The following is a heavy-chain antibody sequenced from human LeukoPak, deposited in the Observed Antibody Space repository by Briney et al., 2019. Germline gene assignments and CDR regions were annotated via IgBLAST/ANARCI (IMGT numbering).Heavy chain of an antibody. J-gene: IGHJ4*02. V-gene: IGHV4-31*03. CDR2: IYYSGST. D-gene: IGHD6-19*01. Sequence: SETLSLTCTVSGGSISSGGYYWSWIRQHPGKGLEWIGYIYYSGSTYYNPSLKSRVTISVDTSKNQFSLKLSSVTAADTAVYYCARVSVAGNFDYWGQGTLVTVSS. CDR1: GGSISSGGYY. CDR3: ARVSVAGNFDY.